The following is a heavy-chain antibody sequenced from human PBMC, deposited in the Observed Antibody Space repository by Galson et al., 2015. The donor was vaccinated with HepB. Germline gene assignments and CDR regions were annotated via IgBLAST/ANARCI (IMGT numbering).Heavy chain of an antibody. CDR2: INHSGST. D-gene: IGHD6-6*01. CDR1: GGSFSGYY. Sequence: SETLSLTCAVYGGSFSGYYWSWIRQPPGKGLEWIGEINHSGSTNYNPSLKSRVTISVDTSKNQFSLKLSSVTAAYTAVYYCARGPRIAARPVYYYMDVWGKGTTVTVSS. J-gene: IGHJ6*03. CDR3: ARGPRIAARPVYYYMDV. V-gene: IGHV4-34*01.